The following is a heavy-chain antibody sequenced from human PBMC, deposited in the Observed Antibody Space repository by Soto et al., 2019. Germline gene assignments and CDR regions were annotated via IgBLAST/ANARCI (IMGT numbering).Heavy chain of an antibody. J-gene: IGHJ6*02. CDR1: RYSFTSYW. CDR2: IDPSDSYT. Sequence: GESLKISCKGSRYSFTSYWISWVRQMPGKGLEWMGRIDPSDSYTNYSPSFQGHVTISADKSISTAYLQWSSLKASDTAMYYCASPAYYRSSSYYSYGMDVWGQGTTVTVSS. V-gene: IGHV5-10-1*01. D-gene: IGHD6-6*01. CDR3: ASPAYYRSSSYYSYGMDV.